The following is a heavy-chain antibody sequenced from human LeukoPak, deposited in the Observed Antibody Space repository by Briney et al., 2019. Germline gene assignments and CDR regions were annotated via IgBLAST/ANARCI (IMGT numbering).Heavy chain of an antibody. V-gene: IGHV3-7*01. D-gene: IGHD3-22*01. Sequence: PGGSLRLSCAASGFIFTNYFMSWVRQAPGKGLEWVASIKHDGSEKYYVDSVRGRFTISRDNTMNSLYLQMSSLRAEDTAVYYCATDRGWRTSGYFLYYFKYGGQGPLVTFSS. CDR1: GFIFTNYF. CDR3: ATDRGWRTSGYFLYYFKY. CDR2: IKHDGSEK. J-gene: IGHJ4*02.